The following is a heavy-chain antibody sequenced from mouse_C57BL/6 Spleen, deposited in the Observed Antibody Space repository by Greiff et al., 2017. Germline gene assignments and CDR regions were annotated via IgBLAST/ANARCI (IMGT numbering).Heavy chain of an antibody. V-gene: IGHV2-5*01. CDR2: IWRGGST. D-gene: IGHD2-3*01. Sequence: VQLQESGPGLVQPSQSLSITCTVSGFSLTSYGVHWVRPSPGKGLEWLGVIWRGGSTDYNAAFMSRLSITQDNSKSQVFFKMNSLQADDTAIYYCAKNDGDAMDYWGQGTSVTGSS. CDR3: AKNDGDAMDY. J-gene: IGHJ4*01. CDR1: GFSLTSYG.